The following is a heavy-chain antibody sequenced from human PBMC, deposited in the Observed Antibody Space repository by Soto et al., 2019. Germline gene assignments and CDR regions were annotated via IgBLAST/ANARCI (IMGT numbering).Heavy chain of an antibody. Sequence: GGSQRLSCASSGFPFSSYWMSWVRQAPGKGLEWVANVKQDGSEKYYVDSVKGRFTISRDNAKNSLYLQMNSLRAEDTAVYYCARARYDYVWGSYPSDYWGQGTLVTVSS. CDR1: GFPFSSYW. D-gene: IGHD3-16*02. V-gene: IGHV3-7*05. J-gene: IGHJ4*02. CDR2: VKQDGSEK. CDR3: ARARYDYVWGSYPSDY.